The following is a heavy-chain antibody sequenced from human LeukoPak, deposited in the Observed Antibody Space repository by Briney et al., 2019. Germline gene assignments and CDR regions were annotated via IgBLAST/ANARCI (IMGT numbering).Heavy chain of an antibody. Sequence: SGTLSLTCTVSGGSISSSSYYWGWIRQPPGKGLEWIGSIYYSGSTYYNPSLKSRVTISVDTSKNQFSLKLSSVTAADTAVYYCASRNPVGYYGSGSYLIDYWGQGTLVTVSS. V-gene: IGHV4-39*01. D-gene: IGHD3-10*01. J-gene: IGHJ4*02. CDR3: ASRNPVGYYGSGSYLIDY. CDR2: IYYSGST. CDR1: GGSISSSSYY.